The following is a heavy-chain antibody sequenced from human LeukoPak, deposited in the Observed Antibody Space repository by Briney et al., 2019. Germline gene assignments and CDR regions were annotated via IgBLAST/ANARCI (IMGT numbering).Heavy chain of an antibody. CDR1: GGFFSGDF. D-gene: IGHD3-10*01. J-gene: IGHJ4*02. CDR2: IHFSGST. CDR3: ARGFRGPNFDY. Sequence: SETLSLTCAVYGGFFSGDFWSWIRQSPGKGLEWIGSIHFSGSTFYNPSLKSRVTISVDTSKNHFSLKLNSVTAADTAVYYCARGFRGPNFDYWGQGTLVTVSS. V-gene: IGHV4-34*01.